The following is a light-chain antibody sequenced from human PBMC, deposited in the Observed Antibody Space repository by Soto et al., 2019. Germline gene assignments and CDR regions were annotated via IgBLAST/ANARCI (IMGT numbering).Light chain of an antibody. Sequence: QLVLTQPSSLSASPGASASLTCTLRSGINVGTYTIYWFQQKPGSPPQYLLTYKSDSDKQQGSGVPSRFSGSKDASANAGILLISGRQAEDEADYYCMIWHSSAVVFGGGTKLTV. J-gene: IGLJ2*01. CDR3: MIWHSSAVV. V-gene: IGLV5-45*03. CDR1: SGINVGTYT. CDR2: YKSDSDK.